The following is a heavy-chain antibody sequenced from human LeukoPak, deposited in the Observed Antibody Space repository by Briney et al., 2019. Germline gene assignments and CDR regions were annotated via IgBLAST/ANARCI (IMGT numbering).Heavy chain of an antibody. CDR2: ISWNSGSV. D-gene: IGHD3-10*01. V-gene: IGHV3-9*01. Sequence: GGSLRLSCAASGFTFDDYAMHWVRQAPGKGLEWVSGISWNSGSVGYADSVKGRFTISRDNAKNSLYLQMNSLRAEDTAVYYCARDWDYGSGSYYNGYFDYWGQGTLVTVSS. CDR1: GFTFDDYA. CDR3: ARDWDYGSGSYYNGYFDY. J-gene: IGHJ4*02.